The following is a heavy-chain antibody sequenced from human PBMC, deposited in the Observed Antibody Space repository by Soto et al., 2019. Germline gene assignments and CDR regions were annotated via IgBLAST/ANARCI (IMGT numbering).Heavy chain of an antibody. J-gene: IGHJ6*02. V-gene: IGHV3-74*01. CDR3: VRARGYYGMDV. Sequence: GGSLRLSCAASGFTFSDCWMHWVRQPPGKGLVRVALISSDGITISYADSVKGRFTISRDNAKNTLYLQMNSLRAEDTAMYYCVRARGYYGMDVWGQGTAVTVSS. CDR1: GFTFSDCW. CDR2: ISSDGITI.